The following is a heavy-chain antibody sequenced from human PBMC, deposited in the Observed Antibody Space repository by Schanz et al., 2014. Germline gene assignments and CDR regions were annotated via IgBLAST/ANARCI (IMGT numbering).Heavy chain of an antibody. Sequence: QVQLVQSGAEVKEPGASVKLSCKSSGYTFTDYYMQWVRQAPGQGLEWLGTIFLNDGGTHSAEKCQGRIIMTRDTSTSTVYLDLSSLRSEDTAVYYCARDRRECGAECYSVEGFEICGQGALVIVSS. CDR1: GYTFTDYY. CDR3: ARDRRECGAECYSVEGFEI. D-gene: IGHD2-21*01. J-gene: IGHJ4*02. CDR2: IFLNDGGT. V-gene: IGHV1-46*01.